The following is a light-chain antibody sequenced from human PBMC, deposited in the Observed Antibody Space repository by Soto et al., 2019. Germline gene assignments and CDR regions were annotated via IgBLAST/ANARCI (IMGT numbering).Light chain of an antibody. J-gene: IGLJ3*02. CDR2: DVS. Sequence: SVLTQPRSVSGSPGQSVTISCTGTSSDVGGYNYVSWYQQHPGKAPKLMIYDVSKRPSGVPDRFSGSKSGNTASLTISGLQAEDEADYYCCSYAGSYTVGVFGGGTKVTVL. CDR3: CSYAGSYTVGV. CDR1: SSDVGGYNY. V-gene: IGLV2-11*01.